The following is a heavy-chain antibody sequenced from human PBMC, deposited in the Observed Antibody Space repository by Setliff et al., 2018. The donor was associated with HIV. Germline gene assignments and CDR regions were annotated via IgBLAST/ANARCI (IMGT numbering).Heavy chain of an antibody. CDR1: ADSIGTNH. V-gene: IGHV3-48*03. J-gene: IGHJ5*02. CDR3: ARTSTTTGTTLNWFDP. CDR2: ITGSGSTI. D-gene: IGHD1-1*01. Sequence: LSLTCAVSADSIGTNHWWNWVRQAPGKGLEWVSYITGSGSTIYYADSVKGRFTISRDNAKNSLYLQMNSLRVEDTAVYYCARTSTTTGTTLNWFDPWGQGTLVTVSS.